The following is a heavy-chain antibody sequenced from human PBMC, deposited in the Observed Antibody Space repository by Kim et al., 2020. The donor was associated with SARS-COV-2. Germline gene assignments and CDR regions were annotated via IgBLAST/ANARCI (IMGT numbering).Heavy chain of an antibody. D-gene: IGHD1-1*01. CDR3: ARDLGKMDV. Sequence: GSTNYADSVKGRFTITRDNSKNTLYLKMNSLEAEDTAVYYCARDLGKMDVWGQGTTVTVSS. CDR2: GST. J-gene: IGHJ6*02. V-gene: IGHV3-53*01.